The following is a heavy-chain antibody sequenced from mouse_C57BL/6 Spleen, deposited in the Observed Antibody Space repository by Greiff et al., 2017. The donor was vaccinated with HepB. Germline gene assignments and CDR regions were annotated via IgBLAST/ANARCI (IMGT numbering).Heavy chain of an antibody. V-gene: IGHV7-3*01. J-gene: IGHJ4*01. CDR2: IRNKANGYTT. Sequence: EVKVVESGGGLVQPGGSLSLSCAASGFTFTDYYMSWVRQPPGKALEWLGFIRNKANGYTTEYSASVKGRFTISRDTSQSILYLQMNALRAEDSATYYCARSPRDSYGMDYWGQGTSVTVAS. CDR1: GFTFTDYY. CDR3: ARSPRDSYGMDY. D-gene: IGHD3-3*01.